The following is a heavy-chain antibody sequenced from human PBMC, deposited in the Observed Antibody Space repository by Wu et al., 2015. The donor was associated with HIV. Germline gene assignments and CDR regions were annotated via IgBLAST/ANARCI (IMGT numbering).Heavy chain of an antibody. CDR2: ISGHSGNT. Sequence: QVQLVQSGAEVKKPGASVKVSCKASGYTFTSSGISWIRQAPGQGLEWMGWISGHSGNTNYAQKFHGRVTMTTDTSTTTAYMELRSLKSDDTAVYYCATGGPDIVVVAPVEYYFDYWGQGTLVTVSS. J-gene: IGHJ4*02. CDR1: GYTFTSSG. V-gene: IGHV1-18*01. D-gene: IGHD2-2*01. CDR3: ATGGPDIVVVAPVEYYFDY.